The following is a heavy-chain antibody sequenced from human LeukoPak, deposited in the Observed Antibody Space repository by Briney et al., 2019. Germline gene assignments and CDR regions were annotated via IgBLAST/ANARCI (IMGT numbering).Heavy chain of an antibody. V-gene: IGHV3-21*01. CDR1: GFTFSSYS. D-gene: IGHD1-26*01. CDR3: ARARSGSYCSGY. J-gene: IGHJ4*02. CDR2: ISSSSSYI. Sequence: PGGSLRLSCAASGFTFSSYSMNWVRQAPGKGLEWVSSISSSSSYIYYADSVKGRLTISRDNAKNSLYLQMNSLRAEDTAVYYCARARSGSYCSGYWGQGTLVTVSS.